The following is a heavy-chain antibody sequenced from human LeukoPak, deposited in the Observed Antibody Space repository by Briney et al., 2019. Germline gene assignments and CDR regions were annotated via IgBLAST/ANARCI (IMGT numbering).Heavy chain of an antibody. CDR3: VRDHYDILTGWSYYYYGMDV. CDR1: GYTFTSYG. D-gene: IGHD3-9*01. J-gene: IGHJ6*02. V-gene: IGHV1-18*01. Sequence: GASVKVSCKASGYTFTSYGISWVRQAPGQGLEWMGWISAYNGNTNYAQKLQGRVTMTTDTSTSTAYIELRSLRSDDTAVYYCVRDHYDILTGWSYYYYGMDVWGQGTTVTVSS. CDR2: ISAYNGNT.